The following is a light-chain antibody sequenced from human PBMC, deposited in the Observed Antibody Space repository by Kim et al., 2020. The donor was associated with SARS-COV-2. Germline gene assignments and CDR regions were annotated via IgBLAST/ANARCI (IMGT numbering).Light chain of an antibody. J-gene: IGKJ4*01. CDR2: DAS. CDR3: QQYDNLLT. CDR1: QDISNY. V-gene: IGKV1-33*01. Sequence: DIQMTQSPSSLSASVGDRVTITCQASQDISNYLNWYQQKPGKAPKLLIYDASNLETGVPSRFSGSGSGTDFTFTISSLQPEDIATYNCQQYDNLLTFGGGTKVDIK.